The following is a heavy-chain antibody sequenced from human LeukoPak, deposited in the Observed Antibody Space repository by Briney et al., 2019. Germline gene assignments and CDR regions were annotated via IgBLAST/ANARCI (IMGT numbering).Heavy chain of an antibody. CDR2: ISYDGSNK. J-gene: IGHJ4*02. V-gene: IGHV3-30*18. Sequence: GGSLRLSCAASGFTFSSYGMHWVRQAPGKGLEWVAVISYDGSNKYYADSVKGRLTISRDNSKNTLYLQMNSLRAEDTAVYYCAKGIVGASPPFDYWGQGTLVTVSS. CDR1: GFTFSSYG. CDR3: AKGIVGASPPFDY. D-gene: IGHD1-26*01.